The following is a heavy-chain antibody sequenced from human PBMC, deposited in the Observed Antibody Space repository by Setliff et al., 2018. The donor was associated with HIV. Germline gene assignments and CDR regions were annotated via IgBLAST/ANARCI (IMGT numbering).Heavy chain of an antibody. Sequence: PGGSLRLSCAASGFAFSSYAMSWVRQAPGKGLEWVSAISGSGGSTYYADSVKGRFTISRDNSKNTLYLQMNSLRAEDTAVYYCATDCAVVGGTGSLDSWGQGTLVTVSS. CDR3: ATDCAVVGGTGSLDS. J-gene: IGHJ4*02. CDR2: ISGSGGST. V-gene: IGHV3-23*01. CDR1: GFAFSSYA. D-gene: IGHD1-26*01.